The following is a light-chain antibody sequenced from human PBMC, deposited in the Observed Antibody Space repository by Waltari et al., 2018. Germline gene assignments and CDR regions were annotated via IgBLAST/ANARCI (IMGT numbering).Light chain of an antibody. Sequence: QSALTQPASVSGSPGQSITISCTGTSSDVGNYNLVSWYQQYPGKAPKVMIYDDNRRPSGVSDRFSGSKSGNTASLTISGVQAEDEADYYCCSYAGSYTWVFGGGTK. CDR3: CSYAGSYTWV. V-gene: IGLV2-23*01. J-gene: IGLJ3*02. CDR1: SSDVGNYNL. CDR2: DDN.